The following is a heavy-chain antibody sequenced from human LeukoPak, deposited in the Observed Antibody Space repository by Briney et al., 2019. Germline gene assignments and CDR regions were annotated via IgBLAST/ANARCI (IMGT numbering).Heavy chain of an antibody. Sequence: PGGSLRLSCAASGFTFSSYSINWVRQAPGKGLEWASSIGSSSSYIYYADSVKGRFTISRDNAKNSLYLQMNSLRAEDTAVYYCARSFLSIAAAATDYWGQGTLVTVSS. CDR2: IGSSSSYI. V-gene: IGHV3-21*01. D-gene: IGHD6-13*01. CDR1: GFTFSSYS. CDR3: ARSFLSIAAAATDY. J-gene: IGHJ4*02.